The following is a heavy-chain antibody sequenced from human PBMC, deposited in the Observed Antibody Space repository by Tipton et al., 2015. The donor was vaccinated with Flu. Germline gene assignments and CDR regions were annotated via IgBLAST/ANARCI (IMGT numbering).Heavy chain of an antibody. V-gene: IGHV1-46*01. J-gene: IGHJ4*02. CDR3: ARDMGGFDY. Sequence: VQLVQSGAEVKKPGASVKVSCKASGYSFTNYYIHWVRQAPGQGLEWMGVILPSDGSTTYAQKFQGRVTVTRDTSTSTVYMELNSLKSADTAMYYCARDMGGFDYWGQGALVTVSS. CDR1: GYSFTNYY. D-gene: IGHD3-16*01. CDR2: ILPSDGST.